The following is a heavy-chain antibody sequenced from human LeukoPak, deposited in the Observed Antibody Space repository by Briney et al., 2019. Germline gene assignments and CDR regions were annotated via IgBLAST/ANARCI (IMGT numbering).Heavy chain of an antibody. CDR3: ARGIPGAYRIMDV. CDR1: GSTFNTYW. Sequence: GGSLRLSCVASGSTFNTYWIHWVRQGPGKGLVWVSLINPDGTTTTYADSVKGRFTVSRDNAKNTLYLQMNSLRAEDAAVYYCARGIPGAYRIMDVWGQGTTVTVS. J-gene: IGHJ6*02. V-gene: IGHV3-74*01. CDR2: INPDGTTT. D-gene: IGHD2-2*01.